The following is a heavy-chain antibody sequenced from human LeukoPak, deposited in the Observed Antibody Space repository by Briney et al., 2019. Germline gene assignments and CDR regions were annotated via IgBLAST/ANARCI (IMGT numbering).Heavy chain of an antibody. V-gene: IGHV4-39*07. CDR2: IYYSGST. J-gene: IGHJ4*02. CDR3: ARAASITGTVDY. Sequence: SETLSLTCTVSGGSISSSSYYWGWIRQPPGKGLEWIGSIYYSGSTYYNPSLKSRDTISVDTSKNQFSLKLSSVTAADTAVYYCARAASITGTVDYWGQGTLVTVSS. CDR1: GGSISSSSYY. D-gene: IGHD1-20*01.